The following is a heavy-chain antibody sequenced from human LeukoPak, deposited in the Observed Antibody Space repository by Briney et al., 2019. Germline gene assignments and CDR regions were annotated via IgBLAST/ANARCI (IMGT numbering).Heavy chain of an antibody. J-gene: IGHJ6*04. V-gene: IGHV4-34*01. CDR3: ARLPRRTRYQLPHMDV. CDR1: GGSFSGYY. Sequence: PSETLSLTCAVYGGSFSGYYWSWIRQPPGKGLEGIREINHSGSTNYNPSLKSRVTISVDTSKNQFSLKLSSVTAADTAVYYCARLPRRTRYQLPHMDVWGKGTTVTVSS. D-gene: IGHD2-2*01. CDR2: INHSGST.